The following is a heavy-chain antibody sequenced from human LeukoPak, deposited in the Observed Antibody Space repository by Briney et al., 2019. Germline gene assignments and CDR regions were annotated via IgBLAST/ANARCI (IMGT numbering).Heavy chain of an antibody. D-gene: IGHD4-23*01. Sequence: SETLSLTCNVSGGSISSGDYYWSWFRQPPGKGLEWIGYIHHSGSTYYNPSLKSRVTISVDTSKNQFSLKLNSVTAADTAVYYCAGAPNYGGNSGKESDYWGQGTLVTVSS. CDR2: IHHSGST. V-gene: IGHV4-30-4*01. J-gene: IGHJ4*02. CDR3: AGAPNYGGNSGKESDY. CDR1: GGSISSGDYY.